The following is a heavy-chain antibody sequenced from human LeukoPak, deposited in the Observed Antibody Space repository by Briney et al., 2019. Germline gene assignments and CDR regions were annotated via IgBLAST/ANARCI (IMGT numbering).Heavy chain of an antibody. CDR1: GFTFSTYA. Sequence: GGSLRLSCAVSGFTFSTYAMSWVRQAPGKGLEWVSGIGGSSTTTNYADSVKGRFTISRDNSENTLYLQMSSLRAEDTAVYYCAKDKHTTSSPRFDYWGQGTLVTVSS. CDR3: AKDKHTTSSPRFDY. V-gene: IGHV3-23*01. CDR2: IGGSSTTT. J-gene: IGHJ4*02. D-gene: IGHD6-6*01.